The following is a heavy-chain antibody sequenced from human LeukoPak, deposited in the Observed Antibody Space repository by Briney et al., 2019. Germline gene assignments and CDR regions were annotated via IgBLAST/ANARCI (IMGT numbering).Heavy chain of an antibody. CDR1: GFTFSNYW. V-gene: IGHV3-7*01. CDR3: ARDRQIAY. CDR2: IKQHGSDK. Sequence: GGTLRLSCGASGFTFSNYWLTWVRRASGQGWEWVANIKQHGSDKHCADSVKGRFTISRDNAKNSLYLQMDSVRAEHTGVYLCARDRQIAYWGQGTLVTVSS. J-gene: IGHJ4*02.